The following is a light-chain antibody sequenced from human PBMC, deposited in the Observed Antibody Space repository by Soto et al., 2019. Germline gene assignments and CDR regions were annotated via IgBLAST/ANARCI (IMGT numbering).Light chain of an antibody. CDR2: DAS. J-gene: IGKJ1*01. CDR3: QQYAGSPRT. CDR1: QSISSNY. Sequence: EIVLTQSPGTPSLSPGERATLSCRASQSISSNYLAWYQQTPGQAPRLLIYDASSRAAGIPDRFSGSGSGTDFTLTISRLEPEDFGVSYCQQYAGSPRTFGQGTKVEVK. V-gene: IGKV3-20*01.